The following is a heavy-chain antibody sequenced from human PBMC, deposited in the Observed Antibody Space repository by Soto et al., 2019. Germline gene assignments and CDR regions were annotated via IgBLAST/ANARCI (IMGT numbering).Heavy chain of an antibody. CDR1: GYTFTSYD. J-gene: IGHJ6*02. CDR2: INPNSGNT. CDR3: ASRTAYCSTTSCYWMAEYYGMDV. V-gene: IGHV1-8*01. D-gene: IGHD2-2*01. Sequence: SVKGSCKASGYTFTSYDINWGRQATVQGLEWMGWINPNSGNTGYAQKFQGRVTMTRNTSTSTAYMELSSLRSEETAVYYCASRTAYCSTTSCYWMAEYYGMDVWGQGTKVTVYS.